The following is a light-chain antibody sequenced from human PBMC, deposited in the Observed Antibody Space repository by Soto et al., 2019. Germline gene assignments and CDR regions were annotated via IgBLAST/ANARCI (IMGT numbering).Light chain of an antibody. J-gene: IGKJ1*01. CDR3: QQYNSYSAT. V-gene: IGKV1-5*01. Sequence: IQMTQCPSTLSASVGDRVTITCRASQSISSWLAWYQQKPGKAPKLLIYDASSLESGVPSRFSGSGSGTEFTLTISSLQPDDFATYYCQQYNSYSATFGQGTKVDIK. CDR2: DAS. CDR1: QSISSW.